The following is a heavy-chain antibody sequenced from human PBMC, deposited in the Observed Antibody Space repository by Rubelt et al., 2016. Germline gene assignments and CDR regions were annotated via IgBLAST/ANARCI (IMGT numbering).Heavy chain of an antibody. CDR2: IKSKTACGAT. Sequence: WVGRIKSKTACGATDYAAPVKDRFTMSRDDSKNTLYLQMNSLKTDDTAVYYCTTKTAMVSDYDYWGQGTLITVSS. J-gene: IGHJ4*02. CDR3: TTKTAMVSDYDY. V-gene: IGHV3-15*07. D-gene: IGHD5-18*01.